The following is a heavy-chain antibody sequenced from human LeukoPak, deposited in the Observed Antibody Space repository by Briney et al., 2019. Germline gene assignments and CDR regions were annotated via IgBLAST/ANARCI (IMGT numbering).Heavy chain of an antibody. CDR3: ARAGKFRYGSGGWFDP. D-gene: IGHD3-10*01. CDR1: GGSLSSGSYY. Sequence: SETLSLTCTVSGGSLSSGSYYWGWIRQPPGKGLEWIGSIYHSGSTYYNPSLKSRVTISVDTSKNQFSLKLSSVTAADTAVYYCARAGKFRYGSGGWFDPWGQGTLVTVSS. J-gene: IGHJ5*02. V-gene: IGHV4-39*07. CDR2: IYHSGST.